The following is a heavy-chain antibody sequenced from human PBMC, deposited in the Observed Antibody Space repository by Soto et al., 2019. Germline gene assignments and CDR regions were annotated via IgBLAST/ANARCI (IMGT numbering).Heavy chain of an antibody. D-gene: IGHD6-19*01. CDR1: GGSINSNNYY. V-gene: IGHV4-39*01. CDR3: VRHQRYSSGWYSEY. Sequence: QLQLQESGPGLVKPSETLSLTCTVSGGSINSNNYYWGWLRQPPGKGLEWIGNVYYRGTTYYNPSPKVQVTITVDTTMNHFTMNLTSVTAASTAVFFCVRHQRYSSGWYSEYWGQGTLVT. J-gene: IGHJ4*02. CDR2: VYYRGTT.